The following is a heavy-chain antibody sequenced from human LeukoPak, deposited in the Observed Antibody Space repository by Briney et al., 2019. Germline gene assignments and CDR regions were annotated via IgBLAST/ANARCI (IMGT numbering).Heavy chain of an antibody. Sequence: GGSLRLSCAASGFIFSDHYMDWVRQAPGKGLEWVGRTRNKANSYSTEYAASVKGRFTISRDDSKSIAYLQMNSLNTEDTAVYYCTRIYASGSYQFDYWGQGTLVTVSS. D-gene: IGHD3-10*01. V-gene: IGHV3-72*01. J-gene: IGHJ4*02. CDR2: TRNKANSYST. CDR3: TRIYASGSYQFDY. CDR1: GFIFSDHY.